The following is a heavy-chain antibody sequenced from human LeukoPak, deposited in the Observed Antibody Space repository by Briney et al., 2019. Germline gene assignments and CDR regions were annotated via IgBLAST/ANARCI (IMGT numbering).Heavy chain of an antibody. D-gene: IGHD6-6*01. CDR2: IYHSGST. V-gene: IGHV4-30-2*01. Sequence: PSETLSLTCAVSGGSVSNGGYSWSWIRQPPGKGLEWIGYIYHSGSTYYNPSLKSRVTISVDRSKNQFSLKLSSVTAADTAVYYCARTSIAARRANAFDIWGQGTVVTVSS. CDR1: GGSVSNGGYS. J-gene: IGHJ3*02. CDR3: ARTSIAARRANAFDI.